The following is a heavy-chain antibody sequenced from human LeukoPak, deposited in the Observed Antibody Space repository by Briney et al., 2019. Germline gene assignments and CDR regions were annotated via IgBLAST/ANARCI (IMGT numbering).Heavy chain of an antibody. V-gene: IGHV4-31*03. Sequence: SQTLSLTCTVSGGSISNIGYYWNWIRQHPGKGLEWIGNIYNSAITYYNPSLKSRVTMSVDTSENQSSLKLTSVTAADTAVYYCARGPSIRGPFDYWGQGTLVTVSS. CDR1: GGSISNIGYY. CDR3: ARGPSIRGPFDY. CDR2: IYNSAIT. J-gene: IGHJ4*02.